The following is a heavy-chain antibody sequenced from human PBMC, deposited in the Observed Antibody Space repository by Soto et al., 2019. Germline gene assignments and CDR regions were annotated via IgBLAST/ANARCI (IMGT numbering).Heavy chain of an antibody. V-gene: IGHV2-5*02. Sequence: QITLNESGPTQVKPRQTLTLTCTFSGFSLTTSGVGVGWIRQSPGKAPEWIALIYWDDDKRYSPSLKSRLTTTKDTSKSQVVLTMADLDPADTATYYCAPRVLRTVFGLVTTTAIYFDFWGQGTPVAVSS. CDR3: APRVLRTVFGLVTTTAIYFDF. CDR1: GFSLTTSGVG. J-gene: IGHJ4*02. CDR2: IYWDDDK. D-gene: IGHD3-3*01.